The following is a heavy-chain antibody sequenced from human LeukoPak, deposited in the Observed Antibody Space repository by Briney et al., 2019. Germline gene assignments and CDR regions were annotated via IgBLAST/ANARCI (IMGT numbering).Heavy chain of an antibody. CDR3: ARGPGVLLWFGDQYYFDY. CDR1: GGSISSGGYY. CDR2: IYYSGST. Sequence: SQTLSLTCTVSGGSISSGGYYWSWIRQHPGTGLEWIGYIYYSGSTYYNPSLKSRVTISVDTSKNQFSLKLSSVTAADTAVYYCARGPGVLLWFGDQYYFDYWGQGTLVTVSS. D-gene: IGHD3-10*01. V-gene: IGHV4-31*03. J-gene: IGHJ4*02.